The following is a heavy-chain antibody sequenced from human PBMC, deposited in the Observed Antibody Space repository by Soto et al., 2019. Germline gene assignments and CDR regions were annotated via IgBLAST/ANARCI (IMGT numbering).Heavy chain of an antibody. CDR1: GGSISSSSYY. Sequence: SETLSLTCTVSGGSISSSSYYWGWIRQPPGKGLEWIGSIYYSGSTYYNPSLKSRVTISVDTSKNQFSLKLSSVTAADTAVYYCARHGKYSNYVHYYYYMDVWGKGTTVTVSS. D-gene: IGHD4-4*01. V-gene: IGHV4-39*01. CDR3: ARHGKYSNYVHYYYYMDV. CDR2: IYYSGST. J-gene: IGHJ6*03.